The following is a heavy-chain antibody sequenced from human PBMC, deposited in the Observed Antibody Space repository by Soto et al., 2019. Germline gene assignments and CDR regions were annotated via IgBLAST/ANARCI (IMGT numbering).Heavy chain of an antibody. CDR3: ARSQSRAFDI. CDR1: GDSVSSNSAA. Sequence: PSQTLSLTCAISGDSVSSNSAAWNWIRQSPSRGLEWLGKTFYRSKWYNEYAVSVKSRITVNPDTSKNQFSLQLNSVTPEDTAVYYCARSQSRAFDIWGKGPMVTVSS. J-gene: IGHJ3*02. V-gene: IGHV6-1*01. CDR2: TFYRSKWYN.